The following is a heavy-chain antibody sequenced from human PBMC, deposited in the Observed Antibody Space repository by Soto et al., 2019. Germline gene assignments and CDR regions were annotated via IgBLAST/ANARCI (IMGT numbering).Heavy chain of an antibody. V-gene: IGHV4-4*07. D-gene: IGHD1-26*01. J-gene: IGHJ4*02. CDR3: ARVGGSGSYLNFDY. Sequence: XETRDLTCTVSGGSISSYYCSWIRQPAGKGLEWIGRIYTSGSTNYNPSLKSRVTMSVDTSKNQFSLKLSSVTAADTAVYYCARVGGSGSYLNFDYWGQGNLVTVSS. CDR2: IYTSGST. CDR1: GGSISSYY.